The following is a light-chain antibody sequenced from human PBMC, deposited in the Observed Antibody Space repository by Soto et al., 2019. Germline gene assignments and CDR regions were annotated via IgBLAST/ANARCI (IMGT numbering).Light chain of an antibody. CDR3: AAWDDSLNAVL. Sequence: QSVLTQPPSASGTPGQRVTISCSGSSSNIGSSTVSWYHQLPGSAPKLLIYGDHQRPSGIPDRFSCSKSGTSASLAISGLQSDDEADYYCAAWDDSLNAVLFGGGTKVTVL. CDR2: GDH. CDR1: SSNIGSST. J-gene: IGLJ2*01. V-gene: IGLV1-44*01.